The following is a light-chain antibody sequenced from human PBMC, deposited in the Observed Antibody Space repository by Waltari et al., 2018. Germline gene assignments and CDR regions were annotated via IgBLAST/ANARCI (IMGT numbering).Light chain of an antibody. CDR1: QNINSW. V-gene: IGKV1-5*03. Sequence: DIQMIQSPSTLSASVGDRVNITCRASQNINSWLDWYQQKLGKALKFLIYKASRLESGVPSRFSGSGSWKAFSLTVSCLQPDDFGTYYCQQYDTSPLTFGQGTRVEIK. CDR3: QQYDTSPLT. CDR2: KAS. J-gene: IGKJ1*01.